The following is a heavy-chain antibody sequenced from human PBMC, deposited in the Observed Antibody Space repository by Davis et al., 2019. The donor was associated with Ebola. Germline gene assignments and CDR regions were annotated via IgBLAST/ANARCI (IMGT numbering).Heavy chain of an antibody. CDR2: ISSRSITI. V-gene: IGHV3-48*02. CDR1: GFTFGSYS. Sequence: GESLKISCAASGFTFGSYSMNWVRQAPGKGLEWVSYISSRSITIYYADSVKGRFTISRDNAKNSLYLQMNSLRDDDTAVYYCARVPREILWFGELKYYGMDVWGQGTTVTVSS. J-gene: IGHJ6*02. D-gene: IGHD3-10*01. CDR3: ARVPREILWFGELKYYGMDV.